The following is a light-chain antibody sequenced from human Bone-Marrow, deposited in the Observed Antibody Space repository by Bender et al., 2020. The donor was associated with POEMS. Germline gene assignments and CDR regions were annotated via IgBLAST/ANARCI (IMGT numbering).Light chain of an antibody. Sequence: QFALTQPASVSGSPGQSITISCTATSSDFGGYNSVSWYQQHPGTAPRLMIYDVDNRPSGVPNRFSGSKSGNTASLTISGLQPEDEADYYCCSYTTTTTLVAFGGGTTLTVL. J-gene: IGLJ3*02. CDR2: DVD. CDR1: SSDFGGYNS. CDR3: CSYTTTTTLVA. V-gene: IGLV2-14*03.